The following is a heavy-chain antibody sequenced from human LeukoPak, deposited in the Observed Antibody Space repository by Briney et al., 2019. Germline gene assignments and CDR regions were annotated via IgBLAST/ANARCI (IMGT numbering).Heavy chain of an antibody. CDR2: ISSSSSYI. CDR3: ARDTDSSGYYDP. V-gene: IGHV3-21*01. CDR1: GFTFSTYA. J-gene: IGHJ5*02. Sequence: GGSLRLSCAGSGFTFSTYAMNWVRQAPGKGLEWVSSISSSSSYIYYADSVKGRFTISRDNAKNSLYLQMNSLRAEDTAVYYCARDTDSSGYYDPWGQGTLVTVSS. D-gene: IGHD3-22*01.